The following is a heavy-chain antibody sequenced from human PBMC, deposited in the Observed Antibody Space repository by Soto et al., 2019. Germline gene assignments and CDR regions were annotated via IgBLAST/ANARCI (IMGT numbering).Heavy chain of an antibody. D-gene: IGHD3-10*01. V-gene: IGHV1-2*02. CDR1: GYTFTGYY. Sequence: ASVKVSCKASGYTFTGYYMHWVRQAPGQGLEWMGWINPNSGGTNYAQKFQGRVTMTRDTSISTAYMELSRLRSDDTAVYYCARDVLHASGSYYTAAFSGVGGRDGFGRLTTLAVCS. CDR2: INPNSGGT. CDR3: ARDVLHASGSYYTAAFSGVGGRDG. J-gene: IGHJ6*01.